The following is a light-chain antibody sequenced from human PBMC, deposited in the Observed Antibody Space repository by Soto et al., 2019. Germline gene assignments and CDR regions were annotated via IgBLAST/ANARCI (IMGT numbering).Light chain of an antibody. CDR2: SNY. CDR1: NSNIGSNP. J-gene: IGLJ2*01. CDR3: AAWGDRLSDLL. V-gene: IGLV1-44*01. Sequence: QSVLTQPASVSGTPGQRVTISCSGSNSNIGSNPVHWYQQFPGTAPKVLIYSNYQRPSGVPDRFSGSKSGTSASLAISGLQSEDEADYYCAAWGDRLSDLLFGGGTKVTVL.